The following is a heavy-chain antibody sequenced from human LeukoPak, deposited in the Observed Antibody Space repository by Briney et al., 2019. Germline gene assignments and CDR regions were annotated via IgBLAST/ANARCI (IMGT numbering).Heavy chain of an antibody. CDR3: ARTYCSTISCFGLYYYYGVDV. Sequence: GESLKISCKGSGYRFNAYWIAWVRQMPGKGLEWMGIIYPADSDTRYSPSFQGQVTISVDKSISTAYLQWSSLKASDTAMYYCARTYCSTISCFGLYYYYGVDVWGQGTTVTVSS. J-gene: IGHJ6*02. D-gene: IGHD2-2*01. CDR2: IYPADSDT. V-gene: IGHV5-51*01. CDR1: GYRFNAYW.